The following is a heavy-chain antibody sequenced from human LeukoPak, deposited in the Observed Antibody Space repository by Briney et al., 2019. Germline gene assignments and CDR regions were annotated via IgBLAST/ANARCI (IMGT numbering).Heavy chain of an antibody. D-gene: IGHD3-22*01. CDR1: GFTFSSYW. CDR2: IKQDGSEK. Sequence: GGSLRLSCAASGFTFSSYWMSWVRQAPGKGLEWVANIKQDGSEKYYVESVKGRFTTSRDNAKNTLYLQMNSLRAEDTAVYYCAKASSAFDAFDIWGQGTMVTVSS. CDR3: AKASSAFDAFDI. J-gene: IGHJ3*02. V-gene: IGHV3-7*03.